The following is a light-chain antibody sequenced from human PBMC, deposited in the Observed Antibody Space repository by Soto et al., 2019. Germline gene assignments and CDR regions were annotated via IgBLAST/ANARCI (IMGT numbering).Light chain of an antibody. CDR1: DGVDSH. J-gene: IGKJ1*01. CDR3: QQYNSYSLT. CDR2: GAS. Sequence: MMMAQSPATLSVSPGERGRLSCRTIDGVDSHVAWYPQTPGKAPRLLLYGASTRATGIPVRFSGSGFGPEFTLTISSLQSADFAVYYCQQYNSYSLTFGQGTKVDIK. V-gene: IGKV3-15*01.